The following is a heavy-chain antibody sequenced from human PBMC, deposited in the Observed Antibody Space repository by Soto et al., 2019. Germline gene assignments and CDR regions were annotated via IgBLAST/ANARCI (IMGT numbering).Heavy chain of an antibody. Sequence: ASVKVSCKASGYTFTSYGISWVRQAPGQGLEWMGWISAYNGNTNYAQKLQGRVTMTTDTSTSTAYMELRSLRSDDTAVYYCARDGPPWGSSWYDGEYGMDVWGQGTTVTVSS. D-gene: IGHD6-13*01. CDR2: ISAYNGNT. V-gene: IGHV1-18*01. CDR3: ARDGPPWGSSWYDGEYGMDV. CDR1: GYTFTSYG. J-gene: IGHJ6*02.